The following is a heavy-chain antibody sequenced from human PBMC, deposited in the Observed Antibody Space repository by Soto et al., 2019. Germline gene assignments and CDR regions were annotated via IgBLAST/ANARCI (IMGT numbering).Heavy chain of an antibody. CDR2: IYYSGST. D-gene: IGHD5-12*01. V-gene: IGHV4-59*01. CDR1: GGSISSYY. J-gene: IGHJ4*02. Sequence: SETLSLTCTVSGGSISSYYWSWIRQPPGKGLEWIGYIYYSGSTNYNPSLKSRVTISVDTSKNQFSLKLSSVTAADTAVYYCASSPLFNSLRAGYDFTFDYPGQGTLVTLPS. CDR3: ASSPLFNSLRAGYDFTFDY.